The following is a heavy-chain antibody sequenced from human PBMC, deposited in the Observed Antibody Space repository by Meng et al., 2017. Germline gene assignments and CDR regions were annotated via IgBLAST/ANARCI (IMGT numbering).Heavy chain of an antibody. CDR2: IYQTGST. CDR1: RGSIRSSAW. Sequence: QGQLLVSGPGPVKPSGTLALTCDVSRGSIRSSAWWSWVRQSPGKGLEWIGEIYQTGSTNYNPSLKSRAIISVDPSNNQFSLELTSLTAADTAVYYCTTVYYYGSGRLYFEYWGQGTLVTVSS. J-gene: IGHJ4*02. D-gene: IGHD3-10*01. CDR3: TTVYYYGSGRLYFEY. V-gene: IGHV4-4*02.